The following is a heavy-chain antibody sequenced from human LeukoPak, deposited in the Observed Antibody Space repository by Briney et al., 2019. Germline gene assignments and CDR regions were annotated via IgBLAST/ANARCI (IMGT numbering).Heavy chain of an antibody. Sequence: GRSLRLSCAASGFTFSSYAMHWVRQAPGKGLEWVAVISYDGSNKYYADSVKGRFTISRDNSKNTLYLQMNSLRAEDTAVYYCARDHNYGSGSGFDYWGQGTLVTVSS. J-gene: IGHJ4*02. V-gene: IGHV3-30-3*01. CDR1: GFTFSSYA. CDR2: ISYDGSNK. D-gene: IGHD3-10*01. CDR3: ARDHNYGSGSGFDY.